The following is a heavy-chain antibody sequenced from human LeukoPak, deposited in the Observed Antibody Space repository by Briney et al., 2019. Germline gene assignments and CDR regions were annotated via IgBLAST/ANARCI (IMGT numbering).Heavy chain of an antibody. CDR2: MNPNSGNT. Sequence: ASVKVSCKASGYTFTSYDINWVRQATGQGLEGMGWMNPNSGNTGYAQKFQGRVTMTRNTSISTAYMELSSLRSEDTAVYYCARDSRNYYYYYMDVWGKGATVTVSS. V-gene: IGHV1-8*01. J-gene: IGHJ6*03. CDR3: ARDSRNYYYYYMDV. CDR1: GYTFTSYD.